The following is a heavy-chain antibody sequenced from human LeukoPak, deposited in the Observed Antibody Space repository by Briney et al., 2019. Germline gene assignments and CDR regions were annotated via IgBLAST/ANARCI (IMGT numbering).Heavy chain of an antibody. Sequence: SETLSLTCTVTGASITYNFWNWFRQPAGKGLEWIGRIYSSGSTKYNPSLKSRVIMSVDTSKNQFSLNLSSVTAADTAVYYCARWYYDSSGYSPAAFDYWGQGTLVTVSS. V-gene: IGHV4-4*07. CDR1: GASITYNF. CDR2: IYSSGST. D-gene: IGHD3-22*01. CDR3: ARWYYDSSGYSPAAFDY. J-gene: IGHJ4*02.